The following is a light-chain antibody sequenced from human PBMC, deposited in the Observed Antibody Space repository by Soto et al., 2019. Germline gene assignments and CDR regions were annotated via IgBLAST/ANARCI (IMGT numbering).Light chain of an antibody. J-gene: IGKJ1*01. CDR1: QTISSW. CDR2: KAS. CDR3: QHYNSYSEA. V-gene: IGKV1-5*03. Sequence: DIQMTQSPSTLSGPVGDRVTITCRASQTISSWLAWYQQKPGKAPKLLIYKASTLKSGVPSRFSGSGSGTEFTLNISSLQPDDFATYYCQHYNSYSEAFGQGTKVDIK.